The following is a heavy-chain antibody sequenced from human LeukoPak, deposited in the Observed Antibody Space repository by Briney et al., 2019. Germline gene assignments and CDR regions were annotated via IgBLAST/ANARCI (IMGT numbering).Heavy chain of an antibody. CDR2: TYYRSKWYN. Sequence: SQTLSLTCAIYGDSVSSNSVAWNWIRQSPSRGLEWLGRTYYRSKWYNDYALSVKSRITINPDTSKNQFSLQLNSVTPEDTAVYYCARSTFSDFDWLFLFDYWGQGSLVTVSS. CDR3: ARSTFSDFDWLFLFDY. D-gene: IGHD3-9*01. CDR1: GDSVSSNSVA. V-gene: IGHV6-1*01. J-gene: IGHJ4*02.